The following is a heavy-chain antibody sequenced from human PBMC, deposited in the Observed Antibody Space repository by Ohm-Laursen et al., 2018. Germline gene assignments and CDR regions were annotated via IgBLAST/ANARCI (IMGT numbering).Heavy chain of an antibody. V-gene: IGHV3-23*01. CDR2: ISGSGGST. Sequence: SLRLSCAASGFTFSRSYAMTWVRQAPGKGLEWVSGISGSGGSTFYADSVKGRFTVSRDNSKNTLYLQLNSLRVEDTAVYYCAKDWEQNRHGSSADYWGQGTLVTVSS. J-gene: IGHJ4*02. CDR1: GFTFSRSYA. D-gene: IGHD1-26*01. CDR3: AKDWEQNRHGSSADY.